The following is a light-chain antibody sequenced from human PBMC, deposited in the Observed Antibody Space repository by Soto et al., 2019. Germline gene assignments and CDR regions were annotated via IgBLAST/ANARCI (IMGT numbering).Light chain of an antibody. Sequence: EIVLTHSPGTLSLCPWEIATLSCRASQSVSSSYLAWYQQKPGQAPRLLIYAASSRATGIPDRFSGSGSGTEFTLTISSLQSEDFAVYFCQQCRISPPTLGGGTKVDIK. J-gene: IGKJ4*01. V-gene: IGKV3-20*01. CDR1: QSVSSSY. CDR3: QQCRISPPT. CDR2: AAS.